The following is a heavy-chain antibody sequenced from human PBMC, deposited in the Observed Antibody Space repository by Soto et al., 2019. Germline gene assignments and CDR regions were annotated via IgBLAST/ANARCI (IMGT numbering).Heavy chain of an antibody. V-gene: IGHV3-23*01. CDR1: GFTISSHA. D-gene: IGHD1-26*01. CDR3: TKNQGVELVPLATVDWFDP. Sequence: GGSLRLSCAASGFTISSHAMSWVRQAPGKGLEWVASISGTGDGTYYGDSVKGRFTISRDSSSSTLYLEMNNLRGEDTAVYFCTKNQGVELVPLATVDWFDPWGQGSVVTVSS. J-gene: IGHJ5*02. CDR2: ISGTGDGT.